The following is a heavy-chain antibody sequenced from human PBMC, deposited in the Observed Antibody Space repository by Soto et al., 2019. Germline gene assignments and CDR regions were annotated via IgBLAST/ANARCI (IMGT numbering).Heavy chain of an antibody. Sequence: ASVKVSCKASGYTFTSYGISWVRQAPGQGLEWMGWISAYNGNTNYAQKLQGRVTMTTDTSTSTAYMELRSLRSDDTAVYYCAIAYLSHNYGPGFDYWGQGALVTVSS. CDR1: GYTFTSYG. CDR2: ISAYNGNT. V-gene: IGHV1-18*01. CDR3: AIAYLSHNYGPGFDY. J-gene: IGHJ4*02. D-gene: IGHD3-10*01.